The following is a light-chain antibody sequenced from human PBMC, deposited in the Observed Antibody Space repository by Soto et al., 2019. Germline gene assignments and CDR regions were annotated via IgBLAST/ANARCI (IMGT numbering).Light chain of an antibody. Sequence: EIVMTQSPATLSVSPGEGATLSCKASQSVSSKLAWYQQKPGQAPRVLIYGASTRATGIPARFSGSGAGTEFTLTISSLQSEDFAVYYCLQYNNWPFTFGQGTKLESK. V-gene: IGKV3-15*01. J-gene: IGKJ2*01. CDR2: GAS. CDR3: LQYNNWPFT. CDR1: QSVSSK.